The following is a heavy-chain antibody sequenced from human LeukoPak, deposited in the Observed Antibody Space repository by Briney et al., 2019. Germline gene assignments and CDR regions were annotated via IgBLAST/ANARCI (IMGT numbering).Heavy chain of an antibody. CDR2: ISSSSSYI. Sequence: PGGSLRLSCAASGFTFSSYSMNWVRQAPGKGLEWVSSISSSSSYIYYADSVKGRFTISRDNAKNSLYLQMNSLRAEDTAVYYCARGAVAGRYYYYYMDVWGKGTTVTVSS. CDR1: GFTFSSYS. CDR3: ARGAVAGRYYYYYMDV. D-gene: IGHD6-19*01. V-gene: IGHV3-21*01. J-gene: IGHJ6*03.